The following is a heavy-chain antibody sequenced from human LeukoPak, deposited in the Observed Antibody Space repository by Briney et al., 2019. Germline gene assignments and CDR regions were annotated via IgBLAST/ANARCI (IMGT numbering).Heavy chain of an antibody. CDR3: ARGGIVGSRTNWFDP. J-gene: IGHJ5*02. Sequence: PSETLSLTCTVSGGSIRSYYWSWIRQPPGKGLECIGYIYYIGSTNYNPSLKSRVTISLDTSKSQFSLKLTSVTPADTAVYYCARGGIVGSRTNWFDPWGRGILVTVSS. CDR1: GGSIRSYY. V-gene: IGHV4-59*01. D-gene: IGHD1-26*01. CDR2: IYYIGST.